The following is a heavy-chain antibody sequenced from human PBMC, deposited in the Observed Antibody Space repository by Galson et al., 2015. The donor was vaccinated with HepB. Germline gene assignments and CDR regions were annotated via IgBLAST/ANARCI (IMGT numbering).Heavy chain of an antibody. D-gene: IGHD3-22*01. CDR1: GFTFSSYA. CDR3: ARDSVDSVNYYGMDV. CDR2: ISYDGSNK. V-gene: IGHV3-30-3*01. Sequence: SLRLSCAASGFTFSSYAMHWVRQAPGKGLEWVAVISYDGSNKYYADSVKGRFTISRDNSKNTLYLQMNSLRAEDTAVYYCARDSVDSVNYYGMDVWGQGTTVTVSS. J-gene: IGHJ6*02.